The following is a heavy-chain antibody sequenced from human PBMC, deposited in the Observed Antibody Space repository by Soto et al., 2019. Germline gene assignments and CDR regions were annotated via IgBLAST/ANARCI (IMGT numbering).Heavy chain of an antibody. V-gene: IGHV4-59*01. CDR1: VGSISSYY. D-gene: IGHD2-8*01. Sequence: PSETLSLTCTVSVGSISSYYWSWIRQPPGKGLEWIGYIYYSGSTNYNPSLKSRVTISVDTSKNQFSLKLSSVTAADTAVYYCARVLGYCTNGVCSDAFDIWGQGTMVTVSS. CDR2: IYYSGST. J-gene: IGHJ3*02. CDR3: ARVLGYCTNGVCSDAFDI.